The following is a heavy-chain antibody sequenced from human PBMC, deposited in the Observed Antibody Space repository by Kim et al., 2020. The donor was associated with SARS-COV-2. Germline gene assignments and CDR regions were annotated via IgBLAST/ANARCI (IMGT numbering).Heavy chain of an antibody. D-gene: IGHD4-17*01. CDR2: IHNSGGT. CDR3: AKRKTTVTGAYGMDV. V-gene: IGHV4-4*08. J-gene: IGHJ6*02. CDR1: GGPISGSY. Sequence: SETLSLTCLVSGGPISGSYWSWIRQPPGRGLEWIGYIHNSGGTKYNPSLKSRVTISEDMSKNQFSLKLSSVTAADTAVYYCAKRKTTVTGAYGMDVWGQGTTVTVSS.